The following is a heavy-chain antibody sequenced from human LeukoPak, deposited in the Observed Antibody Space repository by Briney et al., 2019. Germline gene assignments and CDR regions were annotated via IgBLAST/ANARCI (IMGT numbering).Heavy chain of an antibody. D-gene: IGHD2-8*01. V-gene: IGHV3-48*03. J-gene: IGHJ4*02. CDR3: ARDGGYCTNGVCYGGYFDY. Sequence: GGSLRLSCAASGFTFSSYEMNWVRQAPGKGLEWVSYISSSGSTIYYADSVKGRFTISRDNAKNSLYLQMNSLRAEDTAVYYCARDGGYCTNGVCYGGYFDYWGQGTLVTVSS. CDR2: ISSSGSTI. CDR1: GFTFSSYE.